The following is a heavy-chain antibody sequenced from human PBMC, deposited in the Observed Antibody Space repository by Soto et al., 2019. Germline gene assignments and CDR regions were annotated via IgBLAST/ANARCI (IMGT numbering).Heavy chain of an antibody. CDR2: ISYDGSNK. CDR1: GFTFSSYA. J-gene: IGHJ4*02. CDR3: ARDSGVTMIVVVTDFDY. D-gene: IGHD3-22*01. V-gene: IGHV3-30-3*01. Sequence: QVQLVESGGGVVQPGRSLRLSCAASGFTFSSYAMHWVRQAPGKGLEWVAVISYDGSNKYYADSVKGRFTISRDNSKNTLYLQMNSLRAEDTAVYYCARDSGVTMIVVVTDFDYWGQGTLVPVSS.